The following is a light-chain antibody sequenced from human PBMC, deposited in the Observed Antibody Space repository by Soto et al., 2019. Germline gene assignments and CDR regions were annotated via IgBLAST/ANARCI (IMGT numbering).Light chain of an antibody. J-gene: IGLJ3*02. Sequence: QAVVTQPPSASGTPGQRVTISCSGSSSNIGTNAVNWCQQLPGTAPRLLIYSNDQRPPGVPDRFSGSKSGTSASLGISGLLSEDEADYFCAVWDDSLNGWVFDGGTKVTVL. CDR2: SND. CDR1: SSNIGTNA. V-gene: IGLV1-44*01. CDR3: AVWDDSLNGWV.